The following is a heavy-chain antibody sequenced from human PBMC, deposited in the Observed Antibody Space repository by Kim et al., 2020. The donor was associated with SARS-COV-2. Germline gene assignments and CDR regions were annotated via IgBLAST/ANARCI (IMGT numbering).Heavy chain of an antibody. Sequence: SVKVSCKASGGTFSSYTISWVRQAPGQGLEWMGRIIPILGIANYAQKFQGRVTITADKSTSTAYMELSSLRSEDTAVYYCRFGWDFWSGYYNNSSIYGMGVWGQGTTVTVSS. V-gene: IGHV1-69*02. CDR2: IIPILGIA. J-gene: IGHJ6*02. CDR3: RFGWDFWSGYYNNSSIYGMGV. CDR1: GGTFSSYT. D-gene: IGHD3-3*01.